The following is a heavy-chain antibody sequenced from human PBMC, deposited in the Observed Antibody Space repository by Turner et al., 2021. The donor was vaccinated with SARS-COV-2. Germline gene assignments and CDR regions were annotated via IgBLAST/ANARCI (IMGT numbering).Heavy chain of an antibody. CDR3: ARLMVTAMYYYGMDV. V-gene: IGHV4-39*01. D-gene: IGHD5-18*01. CDR2: IYDSGIP. CDR1: GGSISSSTYY. Sequence: QLQLQESGPGLGQTSETLSLTCTVAGGSISSSTYYWGWIRQPPGKGLEWIGNIYDSGIPDYNPTLKSRFTTSVYTSNNQFSLKRSSVTSADTAVYYCARLMVTAMYYYGMDVWGQGTTVTVSS. J-gene: IGHJ6*02.